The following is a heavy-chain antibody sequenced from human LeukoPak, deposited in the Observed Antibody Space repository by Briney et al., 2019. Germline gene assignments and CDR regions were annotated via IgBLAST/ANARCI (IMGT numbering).Heavy chain of an antibody. CDR2: ISGSGDST. CDR3: ARVRYGSGTGDY. D-gene: IGHD3-10*01. CDR1: GFTFSSYS. V-gene: IGHV3-21*01. Sequence: GGSLRLSCAASGFTFSSYSMNWVRQAPGKGLEWVSTISGSGDSTYYADSVKGRFTISRDNAKNSPYLQMNSLRAEDTAVYYCARVRYGSGTGDYWGQGTLVTVSS. J-gene: IGHJ4*02.